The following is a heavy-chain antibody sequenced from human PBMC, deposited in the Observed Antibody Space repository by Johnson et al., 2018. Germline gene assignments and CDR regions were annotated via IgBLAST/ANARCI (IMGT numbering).Heavy chain of an antibody. CDR1: GFTFTSYA. D-gene: IGHD2/OR15-2a*01. CDR3: AKALEGTNRSFYAD. J-gene: IGHJ4*02. V-gene: IGHV3-23*04. Sequence: VQLVESGGGLVQPGGSLRLSCVASGFTFTSYAMSWVRQAPGKGLEWVSTITHLGDTTFYADSVKGRFTISRDNSKTTVDLQLNSRRVEDTAIYYCAKALEGTNRSFYADWGQGTLVTVSS. CDR2: ITHLGDTT.